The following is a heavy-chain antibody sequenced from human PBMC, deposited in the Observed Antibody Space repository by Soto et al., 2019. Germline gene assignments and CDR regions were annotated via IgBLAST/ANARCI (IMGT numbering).Heavy chain of an antibody. J-gene: IGHJ6*02. CDR2: ISYDGSNK. CDR3: AKDRRVGSWYYYYYGMDV. V-gene: IGHV3-30*18. Sequence: GGSLRLSCAASGFTFSSYGMHWVRQAPGKGLEWVAVISYDGSNKYYADSVKGRFTISRDNSKNTLYLQMNSLRAEDTAVYYCAKDRRVGSWYYYYYGMDVWGQGTTVTVSS. CDR1: GFTFSSYG. D-gene: IGHD6-13*01.